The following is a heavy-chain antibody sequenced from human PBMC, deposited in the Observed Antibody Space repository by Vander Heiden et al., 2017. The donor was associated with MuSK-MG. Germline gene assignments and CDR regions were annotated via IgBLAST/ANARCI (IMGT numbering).Heavy chain of an antibody. Sequence: QVQLVQSGAEVKKPGASVKVSCKASGYTFSDYFMHWVRQAPGQGPEWMGIIHPTGVSTVYAQKFQGRVTMTRDTSTSTVFMELSNLRSEDTAVYYCARDLPTRDITMIGAYYFDLWGQGTLVTVSS. CDR1: GYTFSDYF. D-gene: IGHD3-22*01. CDR2: IHPTGVST. V-gene: IGHV1-46*01. J-gene: IGHJ4*02. CDR3: ARDLPTRDITMIGAYYFDL.